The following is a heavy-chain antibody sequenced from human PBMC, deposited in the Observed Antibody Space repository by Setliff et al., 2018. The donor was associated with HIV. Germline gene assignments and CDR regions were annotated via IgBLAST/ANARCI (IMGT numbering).Heavy chain of an antibody. CDR3: ARVVWMAAAGTIDYYYYGMDI. CDR1: GGSINSGHYY. CDR2: IYTSGST. J-gene: IGHJ6*02. V-gene: IGHV4-61*01. Sequence: SETLSLTCIVSGGSINSGHYYWSWIRHHPGKGLEWIGYIYTSGSTNYNPSLYSRVTISVDTSKNQFSLKLRSVTAADTAVYYCARVVWMAAAGTIDYYYYGMDIWGQGTTVTVSS. D-gene: IGHD6-13*01.